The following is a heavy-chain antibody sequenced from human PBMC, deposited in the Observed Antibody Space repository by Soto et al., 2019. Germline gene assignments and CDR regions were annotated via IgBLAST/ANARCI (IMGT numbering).Heavy chain of an antibody. V-gene: IGHV2-70*01. D-gene: IGHD3-9*01. CDR2: IDWGDDK. Sequence: SGPTLVNPTQTLTLTCTFSGFSLSTSGMCVSWIRQPPGKALEWLALIDWGDDKYYSTSLKTRLTISKDTSKNQVVLTMTNMDPVDTATYYCARIVRYFDWYSGMDVWGQGTTVTVSS. CDR1: GFSLSTSGMC. CDR3: ARIVRYFDWYSGMDV. J-gene: IGHJ6*02.